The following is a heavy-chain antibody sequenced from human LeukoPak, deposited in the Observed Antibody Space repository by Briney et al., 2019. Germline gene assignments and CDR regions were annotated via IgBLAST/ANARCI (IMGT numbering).Heavy chain of an antibody. D-gene: IGHD3-22*01. CDR2: ISSSSSYI. CDR3: ARDVGSAYYDSSGYYNY. J-gene: IGHJ4*02. V-gene: IGHV3-21*01. CDR1: GFTFSSYS. Sequence: GRSLRLSCAASGFTFSSYSMNWVRQAPGKGLEWVSSISSSSSYIYYADSVKGRFTISRDNAKNSLYLQMNSLRAEDTAVYYCARDVGSAYYDSSGYYNYWGQGTLVTVSS.